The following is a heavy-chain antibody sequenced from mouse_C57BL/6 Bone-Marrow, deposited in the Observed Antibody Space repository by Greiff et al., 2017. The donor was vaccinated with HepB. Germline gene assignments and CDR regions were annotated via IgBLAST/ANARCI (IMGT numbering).Heavy chain of an antibody. V-gene: IGHV5-12*01. Sequence: DVMLVESGGGLVQPGGSLKLSCAASGFTFSDYYMYLVRQTPEKRLEWVAYISNGGGSTYYPDTVKGRFTISRDNAKNTLYLQMSRLKSEDTAMYYCARHDGLRLPFAYWGQGTLVTVSA. J-gene: IGHJ3*01. CDR3: ARHDGLRLPFAY. CDR1: GFTFSDYY. CDR2: ISNGGGST. D-gene: IGHD1-2*01.